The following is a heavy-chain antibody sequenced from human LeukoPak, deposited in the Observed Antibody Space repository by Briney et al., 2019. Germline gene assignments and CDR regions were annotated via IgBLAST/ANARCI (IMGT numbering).Heavy chain of an antibody. D-gene: IGHD3-10*01. CDR2: INHSGST. CDR1: GGSFSGYY. Sequence: SETLSLTCAVYGGSFSGYYWSWIRQPPGKGLEWIGEINHSGSTNYNPSLKSRVAISVDTSKNQFSLKLSSVTAADTAVYYCARRASSYYYGSGSYLRDWGQGTLVTVSS. J-gene: IGHJ4*02. V-gene: IGHV4-34*01. CDR3: ARRASSYYYGSGSYLRD.